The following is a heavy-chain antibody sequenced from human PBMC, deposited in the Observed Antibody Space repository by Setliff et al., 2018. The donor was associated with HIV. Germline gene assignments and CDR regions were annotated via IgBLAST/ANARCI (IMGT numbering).Heavy chain of an antibody. CDR1: GYNFASSW. Sequence: GESLTISCKGFGYNFASSWIGWVRQMPGKGLEWMGIIYPGDFDTRYSPSFQGQVTISADKSISTAYLRWSSLKASDTAMYYCARPRGGGEHYMDVWGKGTTVTVSS. J-gene: IGHJ6*03. CDR2: IYPGDFDT. V-gene: IGHV5-51*01. D-gene: IGHD3-16*01. CDR3: ARPRGGGEHYMDV.